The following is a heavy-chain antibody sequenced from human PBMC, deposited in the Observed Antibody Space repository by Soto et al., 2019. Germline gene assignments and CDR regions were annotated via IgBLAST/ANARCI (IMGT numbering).Heavy chain of an antibody. D-gene: IGHD3-16*01. CDR1: GDSISSGNKY. Sequence: NPSETLSLTCTVSGDSISSGNKYWSWIRKPPGKGLEWIGFIFSSGTTYYNPSLKSRLTMSLDASQNQFSLKLNSLTDADTAVYFCARVPSPFDYFYAREVWGQGTTVTVS. V-gene: IGHV4-30-4*01. J-gene: IGHJ6*01. CDR2: IFSSGTT. CDR3: ARVPSPFDYFYAREV.